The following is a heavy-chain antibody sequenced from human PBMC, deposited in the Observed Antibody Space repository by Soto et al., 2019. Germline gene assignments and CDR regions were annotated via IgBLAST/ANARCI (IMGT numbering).Heavy chain of an antibody. CDR3: TRLHFIVEPGINY. Sequence: GGSLRLSCAASGLSFSDSGIHWVRQASGKGLEWVGRIRTKSNHYATAYAASVKGRFTISRDDSRNTAYLQMNSLETEDTAVYYCTRLHFIVEPGINYWGQGTLVTVSS. V-gene: IGHV3-73*01. J-gene: IGHJ4*02. CDR2: IRTKSNHYAT. CDR1: GLSFSDSG. D-gene: IGHD6-13*01.